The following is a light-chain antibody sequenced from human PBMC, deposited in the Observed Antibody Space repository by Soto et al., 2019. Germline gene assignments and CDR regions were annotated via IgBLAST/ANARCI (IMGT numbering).Light chain of an antibody. Sequence: QSALIQPASVSGSPGQSITISCTGSNNDVGAYNYVSWYQQHTGKAPKTMIYDVSNRPSGVSNRFSGSKSGNTASLTISGLQAEDEADYYCSSYTRSSTVVFGGGTKLTVL. J-gene: IGLJ3*02. V-gene: IGLV2-14*03. CDR2: DVS. CDR1: NNDVGAYNY. CDR3: SSYTRSSTVV.